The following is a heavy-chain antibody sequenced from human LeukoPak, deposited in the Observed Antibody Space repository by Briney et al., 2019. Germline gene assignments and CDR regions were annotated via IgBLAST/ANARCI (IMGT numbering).Heavy chain of an antibody. Sequence: SETLSLTCPVYGGSVNDYYWNWIRQPPGKGLEWIGYIYYSGSTDYNPSLKSRVTMSVDTSKNQFSLKLNSVTAADTAVYYCARGGARGSSAFDVWGQGTMVIVSA. V-gene: IGHV4-59*02. CDR2: IYYSGST. CDR1: GGSVNDYY. J-gene: IGHJ3*01. CDR3: ARGGARGSSAFDV. D-gene: IGHD3-10*01.